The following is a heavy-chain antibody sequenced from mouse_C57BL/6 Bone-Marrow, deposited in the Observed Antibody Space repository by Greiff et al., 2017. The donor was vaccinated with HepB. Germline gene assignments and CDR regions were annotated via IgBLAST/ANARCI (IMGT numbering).Heavy chain of an antibody. D-gene: IGHD2-3*01. J-gene: IGHJ3*01. Sequence: QVQLKESGAELARPGASVKLSCKASGYTFTSYGISWVKQRTGQGLEWIGEIYPRSGNTYYNEKFKGKATLTADKSSSTAYMELRSLTSEDSAVYFCAREGGWLLRFAYWGQGTLVTVSA. CDR3: AREGGWLLRFAY. CDR1: GYTFTSYG. V-gene: IGHV1-81*01. CDR2: IYPRSGNT.